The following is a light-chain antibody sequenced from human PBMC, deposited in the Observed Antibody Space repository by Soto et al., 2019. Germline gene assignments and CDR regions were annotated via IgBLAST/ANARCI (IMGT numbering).Light chain of an antibody. CDR2: AAS. CDR1: HSINTSF. V-gene: IGKV3-15*01. J-gene: IGKJ2*01. Sequence: EIVLTQSPGTLSLSPGDRATLSCRASHSINTSFLAWFQQKPGQAPRLLIYAASTRATGVPARFSGSGSGTEFTLTISSLQSEDFAVYYCQQYNSGPYTFGQGTKVDIK. CDR3: QQYNSGPYT.